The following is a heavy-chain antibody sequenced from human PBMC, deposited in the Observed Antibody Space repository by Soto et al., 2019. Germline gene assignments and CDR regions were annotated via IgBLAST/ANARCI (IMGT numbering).Heavy chain of an antibody. Sequence: QVQLVQSGAEVKKPGSSVKVSCKASGGTFSSYTISWVRQAPGQGLEWMGRIIPILGIANYAQKFQGRVTITADKSTSTAYMELSSLRSEDTAVYYWAVGGGMIVVVTFDYWGQGTLVTVSS. CDR2: IIPILGIA. D-gene: IGHD3-22*01. V-gene: IGHV1-69*02. J-gene: IGHJ4*02. CDR3: AVGGGMIVVVTFDY. CDR1: GGTFSSYT.